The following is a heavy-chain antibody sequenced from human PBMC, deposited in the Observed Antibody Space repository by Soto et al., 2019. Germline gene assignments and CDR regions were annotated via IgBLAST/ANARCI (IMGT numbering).Heavy chain of an antibody. J-gene: IGHJ4*02. Sequence: KPSETLSLTCTVSGGSISSSSYYWGWIRQPPGKGLEWIGSIYYSGSTYYNPSLKSRVTISVDTSKNQFSLKLSSVTAADTAVYYCARPVGAPSGSGWYYFDYWGQGTLVTVSS. V-gene: IGHV4-39*01. CDR1: GGSISSSSYY. D-gene: IGHD6-19*01. CDR2: IYYSGST. CDR3: ARPVGAPSGSGWYYFDY.